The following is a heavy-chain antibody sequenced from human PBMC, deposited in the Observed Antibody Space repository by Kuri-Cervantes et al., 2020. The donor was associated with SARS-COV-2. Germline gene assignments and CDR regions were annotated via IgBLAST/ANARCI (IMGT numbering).Heavy chain of an antibody. CDR1: GFTLSSYA. CDR2: ISGSGGST. J-gene: IGHJ6*02. D-gene: IGHD3-3*01. CDR3: AKSVGDFWSGYPEAYYYYGMDV. Sequence: GGSLRLSCAASGFTLSSYAMSWVRQAPGKGLEWVSAISGSGGSTYYADSVKGRFTISRDNSKNTLYLQMNSLRAEDTAVYYCAKSVGDFWSGYPEAYYYYGMDVWGQGTTVTVSS. V-gene: IGHV3-23*01.